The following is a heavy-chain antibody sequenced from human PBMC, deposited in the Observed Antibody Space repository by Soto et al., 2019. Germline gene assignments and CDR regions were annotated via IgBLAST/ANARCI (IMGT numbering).Heavy chain of an antibody. CDR1: GGYISGGYYS. V-gene: IGHV4-30-2*01. D-gene: IGHD3-3*02. J-gene: IGHJ6*02. CDR3: ARHFYLTGLVYGMDV. CDR2: IYNSGST. Sequence: SETLSLTCAVSGGYISGGYYSWSWIRQPPGKGLEWIGFIYNSGSTYYNSSLKSRVTISVDRSKNHFFLNLTPVTASDTAMYYCARHFYLTGLVYGMDVWGQGTTVTVSS.